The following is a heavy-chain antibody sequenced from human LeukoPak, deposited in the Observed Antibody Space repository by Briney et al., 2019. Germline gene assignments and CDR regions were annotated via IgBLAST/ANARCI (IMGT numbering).Heavy chain of an antibody. D-gene: IGHD1-26*01. CDR3: AALSGSYYDGDY. CDR2: INTEGSST. J-gene: IGHJ4*02. Sequence: GGSLRLSCAASGFTFSSYWMHWVRQAPGKRLVWVSRINTEGSSTTYADSVKGRFTISRDNAKNTLYLQMNSLRAEDTAVYYCAALSGSYYDGDYWGQGTLVTVSS. V-gene: IGHV3-74*01. CDR1: GFTFSSYW.